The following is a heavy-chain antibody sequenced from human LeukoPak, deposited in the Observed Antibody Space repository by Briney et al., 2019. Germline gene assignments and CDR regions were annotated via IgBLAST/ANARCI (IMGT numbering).Heavy chain of an antibody. V-gene: IGHV3-48*01. Sequence: GGSLRLSCAASGFTFSSYGMHWVRQAPGKGLEWVSYISSSSSTIYYADSVKGRFTISRDNAKNSLYLQMNSLRAEDTAVYYCARDGGGYSYGYEYYMDVWGKGTTVTVSS. CDR1: GFTFSSYG. J-gene: IGHJ6*03. CDR2: ISSSSSTI. D-gene: IGHD5-18*01. CDR3: ARDGGGYSYGYEYYMDV.